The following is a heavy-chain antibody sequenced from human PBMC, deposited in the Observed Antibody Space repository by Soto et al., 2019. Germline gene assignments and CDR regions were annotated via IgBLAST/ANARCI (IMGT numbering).Heavy chain of an antibody. D-gene: IGHD4-17*01. J-gene: IGHJ6*02. Sequence: QVQLVQSGAEVKKPGASVKVSCKASGYTFTGYYMHWVRQAPGQGLEWMGWINPNSGGTNYAQKFQGWVTMTRDTTSTAAMVERRRRRADAAVLYYCRSGLDYGYSAGRPYYYYYGMDVWGQGTTVTVSS. CDR2: INPNSGGT. CDR1: GYTFTGYY. V-gene: IGHV1-2*04. CDR3: RSGLDYGYSAGRPYYYYYGMDV.